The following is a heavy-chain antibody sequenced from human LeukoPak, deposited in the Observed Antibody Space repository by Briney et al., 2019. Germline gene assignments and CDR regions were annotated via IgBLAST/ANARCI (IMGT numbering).Heavy chain of an antibody. CDR3: AGAGSETQWRAFDF. CDR2: IGTAGDT. D-gene: IGHD6-19*01. CDR1: GFTFSRYD. V-gene: IGHV3-13*01. Sequence: PGGSLRLSCAASGFTFSRYDMHWVRQATGKGLEWVSDIGTAGDTYYAGSVKGRFTISRENAKNSLYLQMNSLTAGDTAVYYCAGAGSETQWRAFDFWGQGALVTVFS. J-gene: IGHJ4*02.